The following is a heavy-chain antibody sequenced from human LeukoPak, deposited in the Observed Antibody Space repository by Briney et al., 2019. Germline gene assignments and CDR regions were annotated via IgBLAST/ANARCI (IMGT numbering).Heavy chain of an antibody. J-gene: IGHJ4*02. CDR2: ISGSGDNT. CDR3: ARGSYYDSSGSFYFDY. CDR1: GFTFSSYA. V-gene: IGHV3-23*01. Sequence: PGGSLLLSCAASGFTFSSYAMSWVRQAPGKGLEWVSGISGSGDNTYYADSVKGRFTISRDNSKNTLYEQVNSLGTEDTAAYYCARGSYYDSSGSFYFDYWGQGTLVTVSS. D-gene: IGHD3-22*01.